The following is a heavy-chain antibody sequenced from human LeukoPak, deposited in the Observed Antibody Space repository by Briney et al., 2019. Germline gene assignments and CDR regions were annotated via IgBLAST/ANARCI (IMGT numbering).Heavy chain of an antibody. CDR1: GYPFNNYD. V-gene: IGHV1-8*01. Sequence: ASVKVSCKASGYPFNNYDINWVRQATGQGLEWMGWMNPHSGKTGYAQNFQGRVTMTRYTSTSTAYMELRSLRSDDTGVDYCATALTYDYVWGSYREQNDAFDIWGQGTMVTVSS. D-gene: IGHD3-16*02. CDR3: ATALTYDYVWGSYREQNDAFDI. J-gene: IGHJ3*02. CDR2: MNPHSGKT.